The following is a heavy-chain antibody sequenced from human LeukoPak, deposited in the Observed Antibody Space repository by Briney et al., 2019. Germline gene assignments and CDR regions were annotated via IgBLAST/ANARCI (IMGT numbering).Heavy chain of an antibody. CDR2: IKSKTDGGTT. Sequence: GGSLRLSCAASGFTFSNAWMSWVRQAPGKGLEWVGRIKSKTDGGTTDYAAPVKGRFTISRDDSKNTLYLQMNSLKTEDTAVYYCTRERGDYGDYSDYWGQGTLVTVSS. CDR1: GFTFSNAW. J-gene: IGHJ4*02. CDR3: TRERGDYGDYSDY. V-gene: IGHV3-15*01. D-gene: IGHD4-17*01.